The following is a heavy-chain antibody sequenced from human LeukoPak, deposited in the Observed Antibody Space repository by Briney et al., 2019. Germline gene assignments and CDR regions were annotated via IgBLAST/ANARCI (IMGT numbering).Heavy chain of an antibody. D-gene: IGHD3-22*01. V-gene: IGHV3-23*01. J-gene: IGHJ3*02. CDR1: GYIFNSYA. Sequence: GGSLRLSCAASGYIFNSYAMSWVRQAPGKGLDWVSVISGDGGTTYYADSVKGRVTISRDNSKNMLYLQMNSLRAEDTAVYYCAKGLREGNSSGYYPEDAFDIWGQGTLVTVSS. CDR2: ISGDGGTT. CDR3: AKGLREGNSSGYYPEDAFDI.